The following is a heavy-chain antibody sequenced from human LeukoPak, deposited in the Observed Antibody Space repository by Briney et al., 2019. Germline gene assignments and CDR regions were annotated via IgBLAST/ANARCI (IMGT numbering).Heavy chain of an antibody. CDR3: AKSLVVGAQS. CDR2: FYIDGNT. Sequence: GGSLRLSCAASGFTVSRYYMSWVRQAPGKGLEWVSVFYIDGNTYYADSVRGRFTISRDNSKNTIYLQMNSLRAEDTAVYYCAKSLVVGAQSWGQGTLVTVSS. V-gene: IGHV3-66*01. CDR1: GFTVSRYY. J-gene: IGHJ4*02. D-gene: IGHD1-26*01.